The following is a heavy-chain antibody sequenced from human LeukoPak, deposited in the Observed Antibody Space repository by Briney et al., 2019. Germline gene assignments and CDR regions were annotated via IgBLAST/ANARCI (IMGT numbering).Heavy chain of an antibody. CDR3: ARGGLGIVGCNWFDP. J-gene: IGHJ5*02. Sequence: SETLSLTCAVSGGSISSGDYYWSWIRQPPGKGLEWIGYIYYSGSTYYNPSLKSRVTISVDTSKNQFSLKLSSVTAADTAVYYCARGGLGIVGCNWFDPWGQGTLVTVSS. CDR2: IYYSGST. V-gene: IGHV4-30-4*02. CDR1: GGSISSGDYY. D-gene: IGHD3-22*01.